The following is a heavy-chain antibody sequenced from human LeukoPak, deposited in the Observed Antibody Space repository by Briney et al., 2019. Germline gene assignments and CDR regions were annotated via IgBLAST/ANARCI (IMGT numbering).Heavy chain of an antibody. D-gene: IGHD3-10*01. CDR1: GGSFSGYY. J-gene: IGHJ4*02. CDR3: ARGNSLRRLYGYYFDY. Sequence: SETLSLTCAVYGGSFSGYYWSWIRQPPGKGLEWIGEINHSGSTNYNPSLESRVTISVDTSKNQFSLKLSSVTAADTAVYYCARGNSLRRLYGYYFDYWGQGTLVTVSS. V-gene: IGHV4-34*01. CDR2: INHSGST.